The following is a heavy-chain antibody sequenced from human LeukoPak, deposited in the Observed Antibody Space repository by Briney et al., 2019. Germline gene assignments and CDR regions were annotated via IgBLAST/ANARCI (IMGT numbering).Heavy chain of an antibody. J-gene: IGHJ6*03. D-gene: IGHD2-2*02. V-gene: IGHV1-8*03. CDR2: MNPNSGNT. Sequence: ASVTVSCKASGYTFTSYDINWVRQATGQGLEWMGWMNPNSGNTGYAQKFQGRVTITRNTSISTAYMELSSLRSEDTAVYYCARAGPLSYKYYYYYYMDVWGKGTTVTVSS. CDR3: ARAGPLSYKYYYYYYMDV. CDR1: GYTFTSYD.